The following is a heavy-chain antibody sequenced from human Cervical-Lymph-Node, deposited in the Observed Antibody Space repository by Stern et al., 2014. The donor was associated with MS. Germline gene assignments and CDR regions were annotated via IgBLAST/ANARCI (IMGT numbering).Heavy chain of an antibody. CDR1: GFTFNSYV. CDR3: VKGSSIVWGEY. Sequence: EVQLVESGGGLVQPGGSLRLSCADSGFTFNSYVMTWVRQAPGKGLDWVSSISGSGGSTNYVDSVKGRFTISRDNSKNTLYLQMNSLRVEDTAVYYCVKGSSIVWGEYWGQGTLVAVSS. J-gene: IGHJ4*02. CDR2: ISGSGGST. D-gene: IGHD3-10*01. V-gene: IGHV3-23*04.